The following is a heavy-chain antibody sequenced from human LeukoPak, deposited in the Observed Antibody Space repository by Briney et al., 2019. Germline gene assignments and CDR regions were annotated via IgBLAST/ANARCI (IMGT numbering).Heavy chain of an antibody. Sequence: PSETLSLTCTVSGGSISSYYWSWIRQPPGKGLEWIGYIYYSGSTNYNPSLKSRVTISVDTSKNQFSLKLSSVTAADTAVYYCVRRTAGDYLDYWGQGTLVTVSS. CDR2: IYYSGST. CDR3: VRRTAGDYLDY. J-gene: IGHJ4*02. D-gene: IGHD6-19*01. V-gene: IGHV4-59*08. CDR1: GGSISSYY.